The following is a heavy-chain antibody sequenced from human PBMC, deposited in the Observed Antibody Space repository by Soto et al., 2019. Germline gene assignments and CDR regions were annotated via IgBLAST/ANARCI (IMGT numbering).Heavy chain of an antibody. D-gene: IGHD2-15*01. CDR3: VKQAHGLDGVAFDY. CDR1: GFIFSEST. J-gene: IGHJ4*02. CDR2: VSTSGRST. Sequence: GGSLRLSCSASGFIFSESTIYWVRQVPGKGLEAISAVSTSGRSTYYADSAKDRFTISRDNSKNTLFLQMGSLRPEDTAIYYCVKQAHGLDGVAFDYWGQGTQVTVSS. V-gene: IGHV3-64D*06.